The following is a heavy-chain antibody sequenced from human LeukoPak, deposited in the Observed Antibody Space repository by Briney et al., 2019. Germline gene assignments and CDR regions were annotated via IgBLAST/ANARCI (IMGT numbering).Heavy chain of an antibody. D-gene: IGHD3-22*01. V-gene: IGHV1-2*02. CDR2: INPNSGGT. Sequence: ASVKVSCKASGYTFTGYYMHWVRQAPGQGLEWTGWINPNSGGTNYAQKFQGRVTMTWDTSTNTAYMELSRLRSDDTAVYYCARDSGGGYFYGSSIYCAEYFQHWGQGTLVTVSS. CDR3: ARDSGGGYFYGSSIYCAEYFQH. J-gene: IGHJ1*01. CDR1: GYTFTGYY.